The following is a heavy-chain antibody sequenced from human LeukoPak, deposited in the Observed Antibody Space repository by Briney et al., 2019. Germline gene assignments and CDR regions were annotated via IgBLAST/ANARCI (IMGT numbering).Heavy chain of an antibody. CDR3: ARDKWRSTSDKEYYGMDV. V-gene: IGHV3-48*03. CDR1: GFTFSSYD. Sequence: TWGSLCLSCAASGFTFSSYDLNWVRQAPGKGLEWVSYISSSGSTIYYADSVKGRFTISRDNAKNSLYLQMNSLRAEDTAVYYCARDKWRSTSDKEYYGMDVWGQGTTVTVSS. J-gene: IGHJ6*02. CDR2: ISSSGSTI. D-gene: IGHD2-2*01.